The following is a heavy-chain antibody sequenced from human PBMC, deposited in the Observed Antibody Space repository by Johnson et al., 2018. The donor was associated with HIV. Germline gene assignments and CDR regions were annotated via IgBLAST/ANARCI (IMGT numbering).Heavy chain of an antibody. V-gene: IGHV3-30*02. D-gene: IGHD1-26*01. J-gene: IGHJ3*02. Sequence: ESVQGRFTISRDNSKNTLYLQMNSLRAEDTAVYYCAKARGIVGATGAFDIWGQGTMVTVSS. CDR3: AKARGIVGATGAFDI.